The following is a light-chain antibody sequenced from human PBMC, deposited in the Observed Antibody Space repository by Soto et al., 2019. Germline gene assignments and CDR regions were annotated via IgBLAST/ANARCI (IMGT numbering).Light chain of an antibody. V-gene: IGKV3-20*01. CDR1: QSVSSSY. CDR2: GAS. Sequence: IVLTQSPCTLSLSPGERATLSCRASQSVSSSYLAWYQQKPGQAPRLLIYGASSRATGIPDRFSGSGSGTDFTLTISRLEPEDFAVYYCQQYGSSLTLGGGTKVDIK. CDR3: QQYGSSLT. J-gene: IGKJ4*01.